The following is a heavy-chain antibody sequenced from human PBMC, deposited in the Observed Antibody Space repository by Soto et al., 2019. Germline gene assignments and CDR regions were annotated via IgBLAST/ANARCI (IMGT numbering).Heavy chain of an antibody. CDR3: ARVLYSSALDYYGMDV. J-gene: IGHJ6*02. CDR1: GGSISSGGYY. CDR2: IYYSGST. D-gene: IGHD6-19*01. V-gene: IGHV4-31*03. Sequence: TLSLTCTVSGGSISSGGYYWSWIRQHPGQGLEWIGYIYYSGSTYYNPSLKSRVTISVDTSKNQFSLKLSSVTAADTAVYYCARVLYSSALDYYGMDVWGQGTTVTVSS.